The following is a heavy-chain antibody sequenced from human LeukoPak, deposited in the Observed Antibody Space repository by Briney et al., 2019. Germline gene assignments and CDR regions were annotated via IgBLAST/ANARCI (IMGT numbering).Heavy chain of an antibody. Sequence: GGSLRLSCAASGFTFSGYSMNWVRQAPGKGLEWVSYISSSGSPRYYADSVRGRFTISRDNSKNTLHLQMNSLRAEDTAVYYCARRFYDSSGHYYPFDYWGQGTLVTVSS. CDR2: ISSSGSPR. D-gene: IGHD3-22*01. V-gene: IGHV3-48*01. CDR3: ARRFYDSSGHYYPFDY. J-gene: IGHJ4*02. CDR1: GFTFSGYS.